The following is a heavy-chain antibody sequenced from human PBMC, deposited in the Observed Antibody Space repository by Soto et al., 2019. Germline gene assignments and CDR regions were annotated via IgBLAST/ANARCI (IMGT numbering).Heavy chain of an antibody. D-gene: IGHD5-12*01. J-gene: IGHJ4*02. V-gene: IGHV3-23*01. CDR1: GFTFSSYA. CDR3: ARFRLKYSRYDSSYFDY. CDR2: ISGSGGST. Sequence: GGSLRLSCAASGFTFSSYAMSWVRQAPGKGLEWVSAISGSGGSTYYPDSLKGRFTISIDNSKNTLYLQMNSLSAEDTAVYYCARFRLKYSRYDSSYFDYWGQGTLVTVSS.